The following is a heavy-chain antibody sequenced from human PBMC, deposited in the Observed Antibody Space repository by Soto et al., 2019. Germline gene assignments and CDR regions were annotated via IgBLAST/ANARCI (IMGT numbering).Heavy chain of an antibody. Sequence: QVQLVESGGGVVQPGRSLRLSCEGSGFIFGKYDMYWVRQAPGKGLEWVTKISHDGRNKDYEDSVQGRFTISRDNSRDTMYLEMNSLRPEDTAIYYCAKGGLPRWSQGIDFWGQGTLVTVSA. CDR2: ISHDGRNK. CDR3: AKGGLPRWSQGIDF. D-gene: IGHD2-15*01. V-gene: IGHV3-30*18. CDR1: GFIFGKYD. J-gene: IGHJ4*02.